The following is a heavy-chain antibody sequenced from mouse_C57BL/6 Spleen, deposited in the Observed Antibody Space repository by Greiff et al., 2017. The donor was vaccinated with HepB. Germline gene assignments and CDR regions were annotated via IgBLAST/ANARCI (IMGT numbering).Heavy chain of an antibody. CDR1: GYTFTSYW. J-gene: IGHJ2*01. Sequence: VKLQQPGAELVRPGSSVKLSCKASGYTFTSYWMHWVKQRPIQGLEWIGNIDPSDSETHYNQKFKDKATLTVDKSSSTAYMQLSSLTSEDSAVYYCARTLLYYGSSYYFDYWGQGTTLTVSS. CDR3: ARTLLYYGSSYYFDY. V-gene: IGHV1-52*01. CDR2: IDPSDSET. D-gene: IGHD1-1*01.